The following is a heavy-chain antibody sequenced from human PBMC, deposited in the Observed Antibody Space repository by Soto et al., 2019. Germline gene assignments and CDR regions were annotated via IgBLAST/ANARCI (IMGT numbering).Heavy chain of an antibody. Sequence: ASVKVSCKASGGTFSSYAISWVRQAPGQGLEWMGGIIPIFGTANYAQKFQGRVTITADESTSTAYMELSSLRSEDTAVYYCAIFHHPTPVVTPGAEFDYWGQGTLVTVSS. CDR1: GGTFSSYA. CDR2: IIPIFGTA. D-gene: IGHD2-21*02. V-gene: IGHV1-69*13. CDR3: AIFHHPTPVVTPGAEFDY. J-gene: IGHJ4*02.